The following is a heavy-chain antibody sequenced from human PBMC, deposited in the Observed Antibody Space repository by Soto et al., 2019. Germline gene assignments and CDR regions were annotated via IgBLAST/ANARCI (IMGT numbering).Heavy chain of an antibody. CDR3: ARGGLYSSSSPWFDP. D-gene: IGHD6-6*01. CDR2: IYYSGST. CDR1: GGSISSYY. J-gene: IGHJ5*02. Sequence: SETLSLTCTVSGGSISSYYWSWIRQPPGKGLEWIGYIYYSGSTNYNPSLKSRVTISVDTSQNQFSLKLSSVTAADTAVYYCARGGLYSSSSPWFDPWGQGTLVTVS. V-gene: IGHV4-59*01.